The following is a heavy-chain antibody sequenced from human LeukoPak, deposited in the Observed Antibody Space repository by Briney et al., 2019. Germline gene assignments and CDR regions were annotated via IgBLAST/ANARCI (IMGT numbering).Heavy chain of an antibody. CDR1: GYTFTGYY. J-gene: IGHJ4*02. CDR2: INPNSGGT. D-gene: IGHD3-10*01. Sequence: ASVKVSCKASGYTFTGYYMHWVRQAPGQGLEWMGWINPNSGGTNYAQKFQGRVTMTRDTSISTAYMELSRLRSDDTAVYYCARAASMVRGVTDYWGQGTLVTVSS. V-gene: IGHV1-2*02. CDR3: ARAASMVRGVTDY.